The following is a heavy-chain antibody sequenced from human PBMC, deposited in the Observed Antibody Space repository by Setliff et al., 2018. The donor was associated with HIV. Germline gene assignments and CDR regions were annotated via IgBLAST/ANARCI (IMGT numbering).Heavy chain of an antibody. V-gene: IGHV4-61*09. D-gene: IGHD6-19*01. CDR2: IHTSGST. CDR1: SDSISSGSYY. CDR3: ARDGGGSGWSLGEFDF. J-gene: IGHJ4*02. Sequence: PSETLSLTCSVSSDSISSGSYYWSWIRLPAGKGLEWIGQIHTSGSTNYNPSLKSRLTISLDTSKNQVSLSLASVTAADTAVYYCARDGGGSGWSLGEFDFWGQGTLVTVSS.